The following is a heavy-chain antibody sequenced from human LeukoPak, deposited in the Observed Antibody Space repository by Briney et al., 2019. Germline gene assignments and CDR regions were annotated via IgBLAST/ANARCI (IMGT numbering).Heavy chain of an antibody. J-gene: IGHJ3*02. Sequence: SETLSLTCAVYGGSFSGYYWSWIRQPPGKGLEWIGEINHSGSTNYNPSLKSRVTISVDTSKNQFSLKLSSVTAADTAVYYCARGVGGPLGGSWYGAVDIWGQGTMVTVSS. D-gene: IGHD6-13*01. V-gene: IGHV4-34*01. CDR3: ARGVGGPLGGSWYGAVDI. CDR1: GGSFSGYY. CDR2: INHSGST.